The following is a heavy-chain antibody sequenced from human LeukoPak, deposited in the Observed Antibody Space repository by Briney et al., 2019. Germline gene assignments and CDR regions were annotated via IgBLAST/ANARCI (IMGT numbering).Heavy chain of an antibody. CDR3: AREPPAGSYYFPRIYYGMDV. CDR2: ISGSGGST. J-gene: IGHJ6*02. D-gene: IGHD3-10*01. Sequence: PGGSLRLSCAASGFTFSSYAMSWVRQAPGKGLEWVSAISGSGGSTYYADSVKGRFTISRDNSKNTLYLQMNSLRAEDTAVYYCAREPPAGSYYFPRIYYGMDVWGQGTTVTVSS. CDR1: GFTFSSYA. V-gene: IGHV3-23*01.